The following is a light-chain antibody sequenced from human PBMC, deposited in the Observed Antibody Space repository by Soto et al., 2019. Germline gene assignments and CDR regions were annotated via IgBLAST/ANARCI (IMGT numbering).Light chain of an antibody. J-gene: IGKJ4*01. CDR3: QQTFRPPRT. CDR2: AAF. CDR1: QSISSY. V-gene: IGKV1-39*01. Sequence: DIQVTQSPSSLSASVGDRLTITCRASQSISSYLNWYQQKPGEAPKLHIYAAFSLNSGVPSRFSDSGAGTDFTLTIRSLQPEDFATYYCQQTFRPPRTFGGGTKVVIK.